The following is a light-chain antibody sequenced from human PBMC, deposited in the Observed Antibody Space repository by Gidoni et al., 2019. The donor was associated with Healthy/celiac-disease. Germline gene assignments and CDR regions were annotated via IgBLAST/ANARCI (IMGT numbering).Light chain of an antibody. CDR1: QSVLYSSNNKNY. CDR2: WAS. Sequence: DIVMTQSPDSLAVSLGERATINCKSTQSVLYSSNNKNYLAWYQQKPGQPPKLLIYWASTREAGVPERFSGSGSGTDFTLTISSLQDEDVAVYYCQQYYSTSLTFGGGTKVEIK. CDR3: QQYYSTSLT. J-gene: IGKJ4*01. V-gene: IGKV4-1*01.